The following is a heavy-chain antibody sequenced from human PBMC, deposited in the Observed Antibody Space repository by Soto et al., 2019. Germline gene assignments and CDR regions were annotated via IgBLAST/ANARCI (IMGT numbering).Heavy chain of an antibody. Sequence: EVQLVESGGGLVQPGGSLRLSCAASGFTVSSNYMSWVRQAPGKGLEWVSVIYSGGSTYYADSVKGRFTISRHNSKNTLYLQMNSLRAEDTAVYYCARVRWELPPMGWFDPWGQGTLVTVSS. J-gene: IGHJ5*02. D-gene: IGHD1-26*01. CDR1: GFTVSSNY. V-gene: IGHV3-53*04. CDR2: IYSGGST. CDR3: ARVRWELPPMGWFDP.